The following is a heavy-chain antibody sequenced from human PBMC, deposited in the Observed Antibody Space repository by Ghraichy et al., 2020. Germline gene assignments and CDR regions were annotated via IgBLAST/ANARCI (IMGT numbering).Heavy chain of an antibody. CDR2: ISGSGGST. CDR3: AKIGNSWDSSSWYLPRRPRWTGWFDP. D-gene: IGHD6-13*01. V-gene: IGHV3-23*01. CDR1: GFTFSSYA. Sequence: GGSLRLSCAASGFTFSSYAMSWVRQAPGKGLEWVSAISGSGGSTYYADSVKGRFTISRDNSKNTLYLQMNSLRAEDTAVYYCAKIGNSWDSSSWYLPRRPRWTGWFDPWGQGTLVTVSS. J-gene: IGHJ5*02.